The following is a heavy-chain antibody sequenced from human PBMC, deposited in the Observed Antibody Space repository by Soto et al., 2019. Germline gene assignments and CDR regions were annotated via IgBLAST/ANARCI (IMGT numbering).Heavy chain of an antibody. D-gene: IGHD1-26*01. Sequence: ASVKVSCKASGYTFSDYFIQWLRQAPGQGLEWVAWINPKTAATNYAKKFQDRVTLTSDTSFSTAYVELTRLRPDDTAVYYCARIKWGLDYYSGMDVWGQGTAVTVS. J-gene: IGHJ6*02. CDR1: GYTFSDYF. CDR3: ARIKWGLDYYSGMDV. CDR2: INPKTAAT. V-gene: IGHV1-2*02.